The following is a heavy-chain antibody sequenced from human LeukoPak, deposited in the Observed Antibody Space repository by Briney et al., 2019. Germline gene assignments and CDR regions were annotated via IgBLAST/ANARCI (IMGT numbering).Heavy chain of an antibody. Sequence: SVKVSCKASGGTFSSYAISWVRQAPGQGLEWMGGIIPIFGTANYAQKFQGRVTITADESTSTAYMELSSLRSEDTAVYYCARVGKIFGVNDAFDIWGQGTMVSVPS. D-gene: IGHD3-3*01. V-gene: IGHV1-69*13. CDR3: ARVGKIFGVNDAFDI. J-gene: IGHJ3*02. CDR1: GGTFSSYA. CDR2: IIPIFGTA.